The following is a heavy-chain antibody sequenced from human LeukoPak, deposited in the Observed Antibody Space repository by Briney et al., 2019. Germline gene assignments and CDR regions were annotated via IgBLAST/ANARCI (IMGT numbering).Heavy chain of an antibody. CDR1: GFTFSSYS. CDR2: ISSSSSTI. CDR3: AKDLQLWSSDYFDY. V-gene: IGHV3-48*02. J-gene: IGHJ4*02. D-gene: IGHD5-18*01. Sequence: GGSLRLSCAASGFTFSSYSMNWVRQAPGKGLEWVSYISSSSSTIYYADSVKGRFTISRDNAKNSLYLQMNSRRDEDTAVYYCAKDLQLWSSDYFDYWGQGTLVTVSS.